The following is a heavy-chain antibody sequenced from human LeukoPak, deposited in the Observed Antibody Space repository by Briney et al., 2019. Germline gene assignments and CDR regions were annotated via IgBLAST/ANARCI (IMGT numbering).Heavy chain of an antibody. CDR3: AGVTTYYYYMDV. J-gene: IGHJ6*03. D-gene: IGHD4-17*01. Sequence: PSETLSLTCTVSGGSISSYYWSWIRQPPGKGLEWIGYIYTSGSTNYNPSLKSRVTISVDTSKNQFSLKLSSVTAADTAVYYCAGVTTYYYYMDVWGKGTTVTVSS. CDR1: GGSISSYY. V-gene: IGHV4-4*09. CDR2: IYTSGST.